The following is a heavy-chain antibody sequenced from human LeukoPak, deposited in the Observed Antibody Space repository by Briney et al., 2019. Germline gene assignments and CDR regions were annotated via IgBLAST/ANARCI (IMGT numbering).Heavy chain of an antibody. V-gene: IGHV4-34*01. CDR3: ARGRPTVLRFLEWSQPFDY. J-gene: IGHJ4*02. Sequence: PSETLSLTCAVYGGSFSGYYWSRIRQPPGKGLEWIGEINHSGSTNYNPSLKSRVTISVDTSKNQFSLKLSSVTAADTAVYYCARGRPTVLRFLEWSQPFDYWGQGTLVTVSS. D-gene: IGHD3-3*01. CDR1: GGSFSGYY. CDR2: INHSGST.